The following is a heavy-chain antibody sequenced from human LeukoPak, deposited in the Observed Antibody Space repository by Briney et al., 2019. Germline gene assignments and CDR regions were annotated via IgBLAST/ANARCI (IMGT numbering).Heavy chain of an antibody. CDR2: INPNSGGT. CDR1: GYTFTGYY. V-gene: IGHV1-2*02. CDR3: AVMTSGYSSKGVGPTFDY. J-gene: IGHJ4*02. Sequence: ASVKVSCKASGYTFTGYYMHWVRQAPGQGLEWMGWINPNSGGTNYAQKFQGRVTMTRDTSISTAYMELSRLRSDDTAVYYCAVMTSGYSSKGVGPTFDYWGQGTLVTVSS. D-gene: IGHD3-22*01.